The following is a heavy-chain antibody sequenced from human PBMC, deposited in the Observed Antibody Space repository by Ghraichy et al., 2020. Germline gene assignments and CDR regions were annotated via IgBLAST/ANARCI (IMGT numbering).Heavy chain of an antibody. J-gene: IGHJ4*02. CDR3: ARHGGRGIKSYHFDY. Sequence: GESLNISCKGSGYSFTSYWIGWVRQMHGKGLGWMGIIYPCDSDTKYSPSFQGQVTISADKSISTAYLQWSSLKASDTAMYYCARHGGRGIKSYHFDYWGQGTLVTVSS. D-gene: IGHD3-16*01. CDR1: GYSFTSYW. V-gene: IGHV5-51*01. CDR2: IYPCDSDT.